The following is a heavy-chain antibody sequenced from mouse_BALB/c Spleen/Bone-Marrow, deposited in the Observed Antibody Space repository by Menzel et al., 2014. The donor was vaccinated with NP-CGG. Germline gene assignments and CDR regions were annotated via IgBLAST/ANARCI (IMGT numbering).Heavy chain of an antibody. Sequence: EVQLQQSGTVLARPGAAVKMSCKASGYTFXNYWMHWVKQRPGQGLEWIGTIYPGNSDTTYNQKLKGKATLTAVTSTSTAYMELSSLTNEDSAVYYCTTLARNKFDYWGQGTTLTVSS. CDR1: GYTFXNYW. CDR3: TTLARNKFDY. J-gene: IGHJ2*01. V-gene: IGHV1-5*01. D-gene: IGHD3-1*01. CDR2: IYPGNSDT.